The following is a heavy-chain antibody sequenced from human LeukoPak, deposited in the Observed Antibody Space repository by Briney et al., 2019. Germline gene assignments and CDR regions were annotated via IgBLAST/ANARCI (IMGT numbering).Heavy chain of an antibody. CDR1: GFTFSDYY. CDR2: ISSSSSYT. D-gene: IGHD3-3*01. CDR3: ATYYDFWSGTPRSFDP. V-gene: IGHV3-11*06. J-gene: IGHJ5*02. Sequence: PGGSLRLSCAASGFTFSDYYMSWIRQAPGKGLEWVSYISSSSSYTNYADSVKGRFTISRDNAKNSLYLQMNSLRAEDTAVYYSATYYDFWSGTPRSFDPWGQGTLVTVSS.